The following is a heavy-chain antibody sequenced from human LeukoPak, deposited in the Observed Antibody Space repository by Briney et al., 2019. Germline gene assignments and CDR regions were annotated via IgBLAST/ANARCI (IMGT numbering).Heavy chain of an antibody. CDR2: FNPNSGAT. J-gene: IGHJ4*02. CDR3: AREGREFGPHKLAGFDY. V-gene: IGHV1-2*02. Sequence: ASVKVSCKTSGYTSTNYYMHWVRQAPGQGLEWMGWFNPNSGATNYAQNFQGRVTMTRDTSITTAYMELSGLRSDDTAVYYCAREGREFGPHKLAGFDYWGQGTLVTVSS. CDR1: GYTSTNYY. D-gene: IGHD1-1*01.